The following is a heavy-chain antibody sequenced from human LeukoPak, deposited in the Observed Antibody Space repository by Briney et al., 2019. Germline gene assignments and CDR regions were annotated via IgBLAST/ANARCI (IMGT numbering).Heavy chain of an antibody. CDR1: GGNFRSFA. V-gene: IGHV1-69*06. J-gene: IGHJ4*02. CDR2: IIPVYGAA. Sequence: ASVKVSCKASGGNFRSFAISWVRQAPGQGLQWIGGIIPVYGAANYAQKLQGRIRITADKSTSTAYMELSSLRSEDTAVYYCARAFFLNVDTYGHFYSWGQGTLVTVSS. CDR3: ARAFFLNVDTYGHFYS. D-gene: IGHD5-18*01.